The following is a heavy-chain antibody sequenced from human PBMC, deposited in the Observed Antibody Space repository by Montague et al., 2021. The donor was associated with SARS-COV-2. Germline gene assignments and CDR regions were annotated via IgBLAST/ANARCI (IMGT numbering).Heavy chain of an antibody. V-gene: IGHV6-1*01. CDR3: ARDSRNWYGPIGFDI. D-gene: IGHD6-13*01. Sequence: CAISGDSVSSNTAAWNWIRQSPSRGLVWLGRTFYRSEWYNEFAEPVKSRISINADTSKNEVSLQLKYVTPEDTALYYCARDSRNWYGPIGFDIWGQGTVVTVS. CDR1: GDSVSSNTAA. J-gene: IGHJ3*02. CDR2: TFYRSEWYN.